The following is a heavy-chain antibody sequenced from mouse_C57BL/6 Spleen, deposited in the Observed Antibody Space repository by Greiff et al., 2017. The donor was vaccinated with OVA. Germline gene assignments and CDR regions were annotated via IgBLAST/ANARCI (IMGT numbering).Heavy chain of an antibody. V-gene: IGHV1-54*01. Sequence: QVQLQQSGAELVRPGTSVKVSCKASGYAFTNYLIEWVKQRPGQGLEWIGVINPGSGGTNYNEKFKGKATLTADKSSSTAYMQLSSLTSEDSAVYFCARGAQATTFAYWGQGTLVTVSA. CDR3: ARGAQATTFAY. CDR1: GYAFTNYL. D-gene: IGHD3-2*02. CDR2: INPGSGGT. J-gene: IGHJ3*01.